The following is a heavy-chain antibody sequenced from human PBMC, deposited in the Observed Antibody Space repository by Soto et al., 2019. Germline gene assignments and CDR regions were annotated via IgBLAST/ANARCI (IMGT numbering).Heavy chain of an antibody. CDR2: ISYDGSNK. D-gene: IGHD3-10*01. CDR3: ARDQIGGMVRGVITYGMDV. CDR1: GFTFSSYA. J-gene: IGHJ6*02. Sequence: QVQLVESGGGVVQPGRSLRLSCAASGFTFSSYAMHWVRQAPGKGLEWVAVISYDGSNKYYADSVKGRFTISRDNSKNTLYLQMNSLRAEDTAVYYCARDQIGGMVRGVITYGMDVWGQGTTVTVSS. V-gene: IGHV3-30-3*01.